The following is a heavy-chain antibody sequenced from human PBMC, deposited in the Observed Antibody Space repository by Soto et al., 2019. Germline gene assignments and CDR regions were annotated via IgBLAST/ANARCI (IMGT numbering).Heavy chain of an antibody. V-gene: IGHV3-30-3*01. D-gene: IGHD1-20*01. CDR2: ISKGGSNL. J-gene: IGHJ4*02. CDR3: AREVEYNTPFGISSSFDY. CDR1: GFTLSSYA. Sequence: GGSLRLSCAASGFTLSSYAIHWVRQAPGKGLEWVTVISKGGSNLYFADSVKGRFTISRDNSKNTLYLQMNSLRSEDTAVYYCAREVEYNTPFGISSSFDYWGQGTLVTVSS.